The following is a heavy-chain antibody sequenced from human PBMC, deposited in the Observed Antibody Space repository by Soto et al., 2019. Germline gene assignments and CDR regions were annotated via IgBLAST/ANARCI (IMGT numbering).Heavy chain of an antibody. Sequence: SETLSLTCTVSGGSISSSSCHWGWIRQPPGKGLEWIGSIYYSGSTYYNPSLKSRVTISVDTSKNQFSLKLSSVTAADTAVYYCARHQSHSSSYVDPWGQGTLVTVSS. CDR3: ARHQSHSSSYVDP. J-gene: IGHJ5*02. V-gene: IGHV4-39*01. CDR1: GGSISSSSCH. D-gene: IGHD6-13*01. CDR2: IYYSGST.